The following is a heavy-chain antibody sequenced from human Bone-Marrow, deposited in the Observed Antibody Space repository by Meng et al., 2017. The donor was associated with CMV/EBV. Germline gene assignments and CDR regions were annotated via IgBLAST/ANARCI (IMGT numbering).Heavy chain of an antibody. CDR2: IYWDDDK. Sequence: QITLKESRPTLGKPTQTLTLTCTFSGFSLSTSGVGVGWTRQPPGKALEWLALIYWDDDKRYSPSLKSRLTITKDTSKNQVVLTMTNMDPVDTATYYCAHRQVRGYFDYWGQGTLVTVSS. D-gene: IGHD3-10*01. CDR1: GFSLSTSGVG. CDR3: AHRQVRGYFDY. J-gene: IGHJ4*02. V-gene: IGHV2-5*02.